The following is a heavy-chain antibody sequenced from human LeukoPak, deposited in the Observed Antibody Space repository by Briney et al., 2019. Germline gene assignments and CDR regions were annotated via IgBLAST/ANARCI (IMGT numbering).Heavy chain of an antibody. Sequence: GGSLRLSCAASGFTFSSYAMSWVRQAPGKGLEWVSAISGSGGSTYYADSVKGRFTISRDNSKNTLYLQMNSLRAEDTAVYYCAKGLCTSCYRLCYYYYGIDVWGQGTTVTVSS. CDR1: GFTFSSYA. J-gene: IGHJ6*02. CDR2: ISGSGGST. CDR3: AKGLCTSCYRLCYYYYGIDV. D-gene: IGHD2-2*01. V-gene: IGHV3-23*01.